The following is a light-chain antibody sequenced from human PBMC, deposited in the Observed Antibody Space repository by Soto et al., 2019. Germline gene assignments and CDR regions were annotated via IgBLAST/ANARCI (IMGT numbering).Light chain of an antibody. CDR1: QTINNR. CDR2: DVS. V-gene: IGKV1-5*01. CDR3: QQYNTYWKM. J-gene: IGKJ1*01. Sequence: DIEMTQSPSTLSSSVGDRVTIPCRASQTINNRLAWYKQKPGKAPKLLIFDVSSLESGVPSRFRGSGSGTDFTLTISSLQPDDFATYYCQQYNTYWKMFGQGTKVDIK.